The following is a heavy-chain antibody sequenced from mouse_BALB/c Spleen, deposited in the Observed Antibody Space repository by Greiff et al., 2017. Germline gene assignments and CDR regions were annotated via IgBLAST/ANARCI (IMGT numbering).Heavy chain of an antibody. Sequence: QVQLKQSGPGLVAPSQSLSITCTVSGFSLTGYGVHWVRQSPGKGLEWLGVIWSGGSTDYNAAFMSRLSITKDNSKSQVFFKMNSLQADDTAIYYCAREGDGGLHWYFDYWGEGTLVTVSA. CDR1: GFSLTGYG. CDR3: AREGDGGLHWYFDY. V-gene: IGHV2-5*01. J-gene: IGHJ3*01. D-gene: IGHD2-10*01. CDR2: IWSGGST.